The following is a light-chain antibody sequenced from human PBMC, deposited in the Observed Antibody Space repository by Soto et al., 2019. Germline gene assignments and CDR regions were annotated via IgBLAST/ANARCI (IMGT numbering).Light chain of an antibody. CDR3: MQQTQFPRT. CDR1: QSLVHSDGNTY. Sequence: DVVMTQTPLSSPVTLGQPASISCRSSQSLVHSDGNTYLTWLHQRPGQPPRLLLYKIANRFSGGPDRFSGSGAWTDFTLKISRVEAEDVGVYYCMQQTQFPRTFGQGTKVDIK. J-gene: IGKJ1*01. CDR2: KIA. V-gene: IGKV2-24*01.